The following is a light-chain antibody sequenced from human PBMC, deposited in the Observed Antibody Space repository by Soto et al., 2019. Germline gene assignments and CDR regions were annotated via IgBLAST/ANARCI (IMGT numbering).Light chain of an antibody. CDR1: QTISSW. J-gene: IGKJ1*01. CDR3: QHYNSYSEA. Sequence: IQMTQSPSTLSGSVGDRFTITCRASQTISSWLAWYQQKPGKTPKLLIYKASTLKSGVPSRFSGSGSGTEFTLTISSLQPDDFATYHCQHYNSYSEAFGQGTKVDI. CDR2: KAS. V-gene: IGKV1-5*03.